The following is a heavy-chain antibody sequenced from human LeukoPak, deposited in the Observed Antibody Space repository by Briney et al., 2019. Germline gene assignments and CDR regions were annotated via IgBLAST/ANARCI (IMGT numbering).Heavy chain of an antibody. V-gene: IGHV3-20*04. CDR3: AKGKDTLNPYWYFDV. CDR2: INWSGVST. J-gene: IGHJ2*01. Sequence: TGGSLRLSCAASGFSFDDYAMSWVRQAPGKGLEWVSGINWSGVSTGYADSVEGRFTISRDNTKNSLFLQLNSLRAEDTAFYYCAKGKDTLNPYWYFDVWGRGTLVSVSS. D-gene: IGHD5-18*01. CDR1: GFSFDDYA.